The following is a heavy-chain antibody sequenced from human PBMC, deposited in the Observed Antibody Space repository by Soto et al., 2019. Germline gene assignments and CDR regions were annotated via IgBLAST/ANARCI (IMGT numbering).Heavy chain of an antibody. Sequence: SETLSLTCTVSGGSISSSSYYWGWIRQPPGKGLEWIGSIYYSGSTYYNPSLKSRVTISVDTSKNQFSLKLSSVTAADTAVYYCARVKGRGPFDIWGQGTMVTVSS. CDR1: GGSISSSSYY. CDR2: IYYSGST. J-gene: IGHJ3*02. V-gene: IGHV4-39*01. CDR3: ARVKGRGPFDI.